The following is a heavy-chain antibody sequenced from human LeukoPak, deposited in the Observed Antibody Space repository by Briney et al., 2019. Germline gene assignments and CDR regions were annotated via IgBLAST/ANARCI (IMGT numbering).Heavy chain of an antibody. V-gene: IGHV1-69*05. CDR3: ASRDMWSNGIVDYYYYMDV. CDR1: GGTFSSYA. D-gene: IGHD2-15*01. CDR2: IIPIFGTA. J-gene: IGHJ6*03. Sequence: SVKVSCKASGGTFSSYAISWVRQAPGQGFEWMGGIIPIFGTANYAQKFQGRVTITTDESTSTAYMELSSLRSEDTAVYYCASRDMWSNGIVDYYYYMDVWGKGTTVTVSS.